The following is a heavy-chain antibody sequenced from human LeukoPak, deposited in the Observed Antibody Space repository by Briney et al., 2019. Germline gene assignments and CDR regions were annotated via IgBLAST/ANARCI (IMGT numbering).Heavy chain of an antibody. Sequence: SDPLSLICAVYGGSFSGYYSSWIGQPPGKRLEWIGEINHSGSTNYNPSLKSRVTISVDTSKNQFSLKLSSVTAADTAVYYCARSTVYFDAFDIWGQGKMVSVSS. V-gene: IGHV4-34*01. J-gene: IGHJ3*02. D-gene: IGHD2/OR15-2a*01. CDR1: GGSFSGYY. CDR3: ARSTVYFDAFDI. CDR2: INHSGST.